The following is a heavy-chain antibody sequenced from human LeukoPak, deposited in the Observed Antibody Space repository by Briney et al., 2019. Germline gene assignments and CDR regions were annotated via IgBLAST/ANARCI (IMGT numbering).Heavy chain of an antibody. V-gene: IGHV3-30*04. D-gene: IGHD3-16*01. J-gene: IGHJ3*02. CDR3: ARAMIPHAFDI. Sequence: GRSLRLSCAASGFTFSSYAMHWVRQAPGKGLEWVAVISYDGSNKYYADSVKGRFTISRDNSKNTLYLQMSSLRAEDTAVYYCARAMIPHAFDIWGQGTMVTVSS. CDR1: GFTFSSYA. CDR2: ISYDGSNK.